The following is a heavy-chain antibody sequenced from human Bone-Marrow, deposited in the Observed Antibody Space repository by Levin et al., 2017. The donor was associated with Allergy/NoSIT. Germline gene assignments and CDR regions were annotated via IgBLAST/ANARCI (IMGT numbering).Heavy chain of an antibody. J-gene: IGHJ3*02. CDR1: GDSVTSYY. V-gene: IGHV4-59*02. Sequence: SETLSLTCTVSGDSVTSYYWSWIRQPPGKGLEWIGYMYHRGSAKYNPSLKSRVTISVDTSKNQFSLWLSSVTAGDTAVYYCARRRALDGSTNPLYIWGQGTMVIVSS. CDR2: MYHRGSA. CDR3: ARRRALDGSTNPLYI. D-gene: IGHD2-8*01.